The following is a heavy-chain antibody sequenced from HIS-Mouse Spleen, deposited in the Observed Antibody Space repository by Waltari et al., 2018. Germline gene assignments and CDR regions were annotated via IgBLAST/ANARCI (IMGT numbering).Heavy chain of an antibody. J-gene: IGHJ2*01. CDR1: GGSISSSSYY. V-gene: IGHV4-39*07. D-gene: IGHD6-13*01. Sequence: QLQLQESGPGLVKPSETLSLTCTVSGGSISSSSYYWGWIRQPPGKGLEWIGSIYYSGRTYYNPPLKSRVTISVDTSKNQFSLKLGSVTAADTAVYYCAREIPYSSSWYDWYFDLWGRGTLVTVSS. CDR3: AREIPYSSSWYDWYFDL. CDR2: IYYSGRT.